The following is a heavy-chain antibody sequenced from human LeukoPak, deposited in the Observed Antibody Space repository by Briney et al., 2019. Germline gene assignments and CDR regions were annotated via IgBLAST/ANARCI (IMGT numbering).Heavy chain of an antibody. CDR2: INHSGST. CDR3: ARARPPGTRRGYFDP. V-gene: IGHV4-34*01. D-gene: IGHD3-3*01. Sequence: PSETLSLTCAVYGGSFSGYYWSWIRQPPGKGLEWIREINHSGSTNYNPSLKSRVTISVDTSKNQFSLKLSSVTAADTAVYYCARARPPGTRRGYFDPWGQGTLVTVSS. J-gene: IGHJ5*02. CDR1: GGSFSGYY.